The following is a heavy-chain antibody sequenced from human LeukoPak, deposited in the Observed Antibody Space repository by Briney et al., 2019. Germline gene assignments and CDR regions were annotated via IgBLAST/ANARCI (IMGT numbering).Heavy chain of an antibody. Sequence: PSETLSLTCTVSGGSISSYYWSWIRQPPGKGLEWVGYIHYSGDTNYNPSLKSRVTISVDTSKKQFSLEVSSVTAADTAVYYCAKSLLGFYYYYGLDVWGQGTTVTVSS. CDR1: GGSISSYY. CDR3: AKSLLGFYYYYGLDV. J-gene: IGHJ6*02. V-gene: IGHV4-59*01. CDR2: IHYSGDT. D-gene: IGHD7-27*01.